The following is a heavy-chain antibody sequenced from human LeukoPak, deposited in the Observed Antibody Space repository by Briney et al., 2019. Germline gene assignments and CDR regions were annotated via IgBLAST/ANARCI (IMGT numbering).Heavy chain of an antibody. CDR3: ARGWGYCSSTSCYKIGYYYYGMDV. J-gene: IGHJ6*02. Sequence: PSETLSLTCAVYGGSFSGYYWSRIRQPPGKGLEWIGEINHSGSTNYNPSLKSRVTISVDTSKNQFSLKLSSVTAADTAVYYCARGWGYCSSTSCYKIGYYYYGMDVWGQGTTVTVSS. CDR1: GGSFSGYY. V-gene: IGHV4-34*01. CDR2: INHSGST. D-gene: IGHD2-2*02.